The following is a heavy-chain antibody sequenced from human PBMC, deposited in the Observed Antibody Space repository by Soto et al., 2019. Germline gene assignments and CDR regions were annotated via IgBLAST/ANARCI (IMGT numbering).Heavy chain of an antibody. CDR2: IIPMFGTA. Sequence: SVKVSCKASGGTFSSYAMNWVRQAPGQGLEWMGGIIPMFGTADYAQKFQARVTITADESTSTAYMELSSLRSEDTAVYYCARPVLMDTGVRYYYGMDVWGQGTTVTVSS. D-gene: IGHD5-18*01. CDR3: ARPVLMDTGVRYYYGMDV. J-gene: IGHJ6*02. CDR1: GGTFSSYA. V-gene: IGHV1-69*13.